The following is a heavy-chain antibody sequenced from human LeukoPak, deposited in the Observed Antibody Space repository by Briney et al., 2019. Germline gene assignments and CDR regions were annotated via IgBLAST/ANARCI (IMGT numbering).Heavy chain of an antibody. CDR3: ARASNYYDSGGYDY. D-gene: IGHD3-22*01. CDR1: GFTFSNAW. J-gene: IGHJ4*02. Sequence: GGSLRLSCAASGFTFSNAWMSWVRQAPGKGLEWVALISYDGSDKDYAKSVKGRFTISRDNSKNTLYLQMNSLRAEDTAVYYCARASNYYDSGGYDYWGQGTLVTVSS. V-gene: IGHV3-30*03. CDR2: ISYDGSDK.